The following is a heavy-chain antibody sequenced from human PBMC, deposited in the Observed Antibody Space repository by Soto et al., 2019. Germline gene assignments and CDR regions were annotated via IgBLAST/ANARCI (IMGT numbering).Heavy chain of an antibody. CDR1: GGSVSSGVHY. D-gene: IGHD3-22*01. CDR2: VYYTGST. Sequence: QLQLQESGPGLVKPSQTLSLTCSVSGGSVSSGVHYWSWIRQPPGKVLEWIGYVYYTGSTYYNPSLEGRVTMTLDTSKNQCSLKLNSVTASDAAVYFCATESSGSSPLHFDFWGQGALVTVSS. V-gene: IGHV4-30-4*01. J-gene: IGHJ4*02. CDR3: ATESSGSSPLHFDF.